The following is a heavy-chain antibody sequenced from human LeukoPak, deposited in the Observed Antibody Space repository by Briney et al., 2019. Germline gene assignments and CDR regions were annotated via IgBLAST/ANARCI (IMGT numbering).Heavy chain of an antibody. CDR2: ISYDGSNK. CDR3: ARGRSTASYDSRLH. V-gene: IGHV3-30-3*01. J-gene: IGHJ4*02. Sequence: GGSLRLSCAASGFTFSSYAMHWVRQAPGKGLEWVAVISYDGSNKYYAESVKGRFTISRDNSKNTLYLQMNSLRGEDTAVYYCARGRSTASYDSRLHWGQGTLVTVSS. D-gene: IGHD3-22*01. CDR1: GFTFSSYA.